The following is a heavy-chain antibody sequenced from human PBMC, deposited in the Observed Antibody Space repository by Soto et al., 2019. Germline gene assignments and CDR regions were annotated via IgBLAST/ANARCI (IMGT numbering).Heavy chain of an antibody. CDR1: GFTFSSYA. CDR3: ARELYYDFWSGYSPSRKDYYYYGMDV. CDR2: ISYDGSNK. Sequence: QVQLVESGGGVVQPGRSLRLSCAASGFTFSSYAMHWVRQAPGKGLEWVAVISYDGSNKYYADSVKGRFTISRDNSKNPLYLQMNRLRAEDTDVYYCARELYYDFWSGYSPSRKDYYYYGMDVWGQGTTVTVSS. J-gene: IGHJ6*02. V-gene: IGHV3-30-3*01. D-gene: IGHD3-3*01.